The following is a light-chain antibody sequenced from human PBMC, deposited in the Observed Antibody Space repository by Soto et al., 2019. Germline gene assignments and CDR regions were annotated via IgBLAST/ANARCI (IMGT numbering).Light chain of an antibody. V-gene: IGLV2-14*01. CDR3: SSSIRSSTNWV. CDR1: SSDVGDNKY. CDR2: EVS. Sequence: QSALTQPASVSGSPGQSITISCTGTSSDVGDNKYVSWYQHHPGKAPRLMIYEVSNRPSGGSNRCSGSNSGNTASSTISGRQDEDEADYYCSSSIRSSTNWVFGGGTQLTVL. J-gene: IGLJ3*02.